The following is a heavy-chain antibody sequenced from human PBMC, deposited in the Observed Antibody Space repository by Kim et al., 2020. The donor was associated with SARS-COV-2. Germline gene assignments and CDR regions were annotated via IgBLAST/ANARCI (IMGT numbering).Heavy chain of an antibody. CDR3: ASLPHDSSGYVDC. CDR2: VYHSGST. D-gene: IGHD3-22*01. CDR1: GGSISNSFNY. J-gene: IGHJ4*02. V-gene: IGHV4-39*01. Sequence: SETLSLTCTVSGGSISNSFNYWGWIRQPPGKGLEWIGSVYHSGSTYDSPSRKSRVTVSVDTSKNQFSLTLTSVTAAATGVYCCASLPHDSSGYVDCWGQGFLVTVSS.